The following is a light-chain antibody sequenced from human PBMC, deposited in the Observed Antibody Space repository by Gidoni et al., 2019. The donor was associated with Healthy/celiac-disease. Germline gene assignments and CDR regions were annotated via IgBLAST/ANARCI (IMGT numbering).Light chain of an antibody. Sequence: IQLTQSPSSLSASVGDRVTITCRASQGISSYLAWYQQKPGKAPKLLIYAASTLQSGVPSRFSGSGSGTDFTLTISSLQPEDFATYYCQQLKTSPITFGQGTRLEIK. CDR3: QQLKTSPIT. CDR1: QGISSY. CDR2: AAS. V-gene: IGKV1-9*01. J-gene: IGKJ5*01.